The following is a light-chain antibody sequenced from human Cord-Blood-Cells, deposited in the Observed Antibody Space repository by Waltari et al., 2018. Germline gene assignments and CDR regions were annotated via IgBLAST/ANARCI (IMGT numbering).Light chain of an antibody. V-gene: IGKV1-5*03. J-gene: IGKJ4*01. CDR3: QQYNSYPLP. Sequence: DIQMTQSPSTPSASVGDRVTITCRASQSISSWFAWYQQKPGKAPTLLIYKASSLESGVPSRFSRSGSGTEVTLTISSLQPDDFATYYCQQYNSYPLPFGGGTKVEIK. CDR1: QSISSW. CDR2: KAS.